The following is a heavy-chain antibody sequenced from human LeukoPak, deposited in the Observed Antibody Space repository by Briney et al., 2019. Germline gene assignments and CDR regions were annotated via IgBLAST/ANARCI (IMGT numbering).Heavy chain of an antibody. D-gene: IGHD5-12*01. CDR3: AREERGWLIGH. CDR1: GFKFTDYA. J-gene: IGHJ4*02. Sequence: PGGSLRLSCAASGFKFTDYAMHWVRQAPGKGLEWVALIYYDGSENFYADSVRGRLAISRDDSKNTLFLQMNSLRPEDTAMYYCAREERGWLIGHWGQGTLVTVSS. V-gene: IGHV3-30*09. CDR2: IYYDGSEN.